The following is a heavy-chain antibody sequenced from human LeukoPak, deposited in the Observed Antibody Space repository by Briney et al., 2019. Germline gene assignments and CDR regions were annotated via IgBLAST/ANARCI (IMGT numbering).Heavy chain of an antibody. CDR1: GFTFSSYW. J-gene: IGHJ4*02. Sequence: GSLRLSCAASGFTFSSYWMHWVRQAPGKGLVWVSRINSDGSSTSYADSVKGRFTISRDNAKNTLYLQMNSLRAEDTAVYYCARGRRVPRYYFDYWGQGTLVTVSS. V-gene: IGHV3-74*01. D-gene: IGHD3-10*02. CDR3: ARGRRVPRYYFDY. CDR2: INSDGSST.